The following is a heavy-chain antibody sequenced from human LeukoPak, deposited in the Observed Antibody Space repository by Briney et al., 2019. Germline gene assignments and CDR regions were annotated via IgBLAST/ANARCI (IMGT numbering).Heavy chain of an antibody. CDR1: GYTFTGYY. CDR3: ARDPTSIRGVPPRPNWFDP. D-gene: IGHD3-10*01. Sequence: ASVKVSCKASGYTFTGYYMHWVRQAPGQGLEWMEWINPNSGGTNYAQKFQGRVTMTRDTSISTAYMELSRLRSDDTAVYYCARDPTSIRGVPPRPNWFDPWGQGTLVTVSS. CDR2: INPNSGGT. V-gene: IGHV1-2*02. J-gene: IGHJ5*02.